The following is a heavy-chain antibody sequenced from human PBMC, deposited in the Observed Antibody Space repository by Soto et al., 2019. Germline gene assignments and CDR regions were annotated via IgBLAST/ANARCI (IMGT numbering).Heavy chain of an antibody. J-gene: IGHJ6*02. CDR2: ISSSSSYI. CDR1: GFTFSSYS. CDR3: ARQYGSSSFYYYGMDV. V-gene: IGHV3-21*01. Sequence: GGSLRLSCAASGFTFSSYSMNWVRQAPGKGLEWVSSISSSSSYIYYADSVKGRFTISRDNAKNSLYLQMNSLRAEDTAVYYCARQYGSSSFYYYGMDVWGQGTTVTVSS. D-gene: IGHD6-6*01.